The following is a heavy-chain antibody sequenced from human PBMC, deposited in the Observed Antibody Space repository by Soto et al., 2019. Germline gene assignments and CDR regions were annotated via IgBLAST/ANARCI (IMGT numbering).Heavy chain of an antibody. CDR1: VFTFTSYA. CDR2: IVVGSGNT. V-gene: IGHV1-58*01. J-gene: IGHJ4*02. D-gene: IGHD6-13*01. CDR3: AADREWYSSSWGRFDD. Sequence: SVKVSCKAAVFTFTSYAVQWMRQALGQRLEWIGWIVVGSGNTNYAQKFQERVTITRDMSTSTAYMELSSLRSEDTAVYYCAADREWYSSSWGRFDDWGQGTLVTVSS.